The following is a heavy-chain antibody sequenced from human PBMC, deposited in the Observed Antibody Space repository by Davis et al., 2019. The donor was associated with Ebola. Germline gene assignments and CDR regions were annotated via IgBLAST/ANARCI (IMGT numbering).Heavy chain of an antibody. Sequence: PGGSLRLSCAVSGFSVSTNYMTWVRQAPGKGLEWVGRIKSKTDGGTTDYAAPVKGRFTISRDDSKNTLYLQMNSLNTEDTAVYYCVEDWNYDNIFDYWGQGTLVTVSS. D-gene: IGHD1-7*01. V-gene: IGHV3-15*01. CDR1: GFSVSTNY. CDR3: VEDWNYDNIFDY. CDR2: IKSKTDGGTT. J-gene: IGHJ4*02.